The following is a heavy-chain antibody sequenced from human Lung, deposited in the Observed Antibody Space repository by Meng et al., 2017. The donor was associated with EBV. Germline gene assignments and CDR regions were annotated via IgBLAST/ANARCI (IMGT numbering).Heavy chain of an antibody. J-gene: IGHJ4*02. D-gene: IGHD6-25*01. CDR2: INEDGGIT. CDR1: GFTFSSYW. V-gene: IGHV3-74*01. CDR3: SRDLVGSDDD. Sequence: VQLAESGGALVQSGGSLRLSCAASGFTFSSYWMHWVRQVPGKGLVWVSRINEDGGITTYADSVKGRFTIFRDNTKNTLYLQMNSLRAEDTAVYFCSRDLVGSDDDWGQGTLVTVSS.